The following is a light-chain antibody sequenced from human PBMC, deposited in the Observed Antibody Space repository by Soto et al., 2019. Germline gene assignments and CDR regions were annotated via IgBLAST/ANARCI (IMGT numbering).Light chain of an antibody. V-gene: IGLV2-14*01. J-gene: IGLJ2*01. CDR1: GSDVGGYNY. CDR2: DVS. Sequence: QSALTQPASVSGSPGQSITISCTGTGSDVGGYNYVSWYQQHPGKAPKVMIYDVSNRPSGVSNRFSGSKSGYTASLTISGLQAEDEADYYCSSYTSASTPLVFGGGTKLTVL. CDR3: SSYTSASTPLV.